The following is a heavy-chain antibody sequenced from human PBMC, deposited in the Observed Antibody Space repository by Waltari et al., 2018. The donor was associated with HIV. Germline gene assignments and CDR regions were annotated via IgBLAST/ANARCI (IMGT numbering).Heavy chain of an antibody. D-gene: IGHD1-26*01. V-gene: IGHV4-39*01. Sequence: QLQLQASGPGLVKPSETLSLTCTVSGGSVRSSSSFRGWIRQPPGKGLEWIGRIYYTGRAYYNPSLKSRVTISVDTSKNQFSLKVTSVTAADTAVYYCARHALRVGAAYWNFDLWGRGTLVTVSS. CDR2: IYYTGRA. CDR3: ARHALRVGAAYWNFDL. CDR1: GGSVRSSSSF. J-gene: IGHJ2*01.